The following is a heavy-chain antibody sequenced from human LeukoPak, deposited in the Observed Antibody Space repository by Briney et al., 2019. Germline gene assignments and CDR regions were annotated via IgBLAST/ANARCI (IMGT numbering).Heavy chain of an antibody. Sequence: GGSLRLSCAASGVTFSSYAMHWVRQAPGKGLEYVSAISSNGGSTYYANSVKGRFTISRDNSKNTLYLQMGSLRAEDMAVYYCARGLGYSYGYIAFDIWGQGTMVTVSS. CDR3: ARGLGYSYGYIAFDI. CDR2: ISSNGGST. D-gene: IGHD5-18*01. CDR1: GVTFSSYA. J-gene: IGHJ3*02. V-gene: IGHV3-64*01.